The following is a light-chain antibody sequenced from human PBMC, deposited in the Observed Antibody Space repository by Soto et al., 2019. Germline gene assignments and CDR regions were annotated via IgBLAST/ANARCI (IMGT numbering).Light chain of an antibody. J-gene: IGLJ2*01. CDR1: SSDVGSYNL. CDR3: CSYAGSSVA. V-gene: IGLV2-23*01. CDR2: EGS. Sequence: QSALTQPASMSGPPGQSITISCTGTSSDVGSYNLVSWYQQHPGKAPKLMIYEGSKRPSGVSNRFSGSKSGNTASLTISGVQAEDEAEYYCCSYAGSSVAFGGGTKLTVL.